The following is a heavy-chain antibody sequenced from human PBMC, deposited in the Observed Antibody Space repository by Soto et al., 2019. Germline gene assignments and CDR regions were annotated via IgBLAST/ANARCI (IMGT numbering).Heavy chain of an antibody. J-gene: IGHJ5*02. Sequence: GGSLRLSCAGSGFTFSNYYMSWIRQAPGKGLEWLSYISPGSRYTAYADSVKGRFTISRDNAKNSLYLQMISLTAEDTAVYYCVRGGGAGVFDPWGQGTMVTVSS. V-gene: IGHV3-11*06. D-gene: IGHD2-21*01. CDR1: GFTFSNYY. CDR3: VRGGGAGVFDP. CDR2: ISPGSRYT.